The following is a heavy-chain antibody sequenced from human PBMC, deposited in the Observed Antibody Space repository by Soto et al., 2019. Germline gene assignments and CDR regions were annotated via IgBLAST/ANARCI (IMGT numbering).Heavy chain of an antibody. D-gene: IGHD2-15*01. CDR2: IKQDGSEK. V-gene: IGHV3-7*01. J-gene: IGHJ4*02. Sequence: GGSLRLSCAASGFTFSSYWMSWVRQAPGKGLEWVANIKQDGSEKYYVDSVKGRFTISRDNAKNSLYLQMNSLRAEDTAVYYCARDLDCSGGSCYSNDYWGQGTLVTVSS. CDR3: ARDLDCSGGSCYSNDY. CDR1: GFTFSSYW.